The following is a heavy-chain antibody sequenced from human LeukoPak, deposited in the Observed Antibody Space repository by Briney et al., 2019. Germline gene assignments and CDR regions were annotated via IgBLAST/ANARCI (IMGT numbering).Heavy chain of an antibody. V-gene: IGHV3-23*01. CDR3: AKVRYSYGYVRY. CDR1: GFTFSSYA. CDR2: ISGSGGST. J-gene: IGHJ4*02. Sequence: GGSLRLSCAASGFTFSSYAMSWVRQAPGKGLEWVSAISGSGGSTYYADSVKGRFTIPRDNSKNTLYLQMNSLRAEDTAVYYCAKVRYSYGYVRYWGEGTLVTVSS. D-gene: IGHD5-18*01.